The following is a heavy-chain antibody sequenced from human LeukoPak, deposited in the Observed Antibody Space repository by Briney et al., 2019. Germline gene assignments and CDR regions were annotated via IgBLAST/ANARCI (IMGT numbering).Heavy chain of an antibody. CDR3: ARGHYGGNRYFDD. CDR1: GYTFRDYE. J-gene: IGHJ4*02. D-gene: IGHD4-23*01. CDR2: IHANSGKA. Sequence: ASVRVSCKTSGYTFRDYEINWVRQAPGLGLEWVAWIHANSGKAGSAQKFQGRVTLTRDTSTETAFMELSGLTSDDSATYFCARGHYGGNRYFDDWGQGTLVTVSS. V-gene: IGHV1-8*01.